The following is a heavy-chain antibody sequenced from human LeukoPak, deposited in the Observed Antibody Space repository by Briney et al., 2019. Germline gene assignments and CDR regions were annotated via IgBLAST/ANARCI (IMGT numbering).Heavy chain of an antibody. J-gene: IGHJ3*02. CDR1: GFTFSSYA. Sequence: GGSLRLSCAASGFTFSSYAMSWVRQAPGKGLEWVANIKQDGSEKYYVDSVKGRFTISRDNAKNSLYLQMNSLRAEDTAVYYCASATRSYFDAFDIWGQGTMVTVSS. CDR2: IKQDGSEK. V-gene: IGHV3-7*01. D-gene: IGHD1-26*01. CDR3: ASATRSYFDAFDI.